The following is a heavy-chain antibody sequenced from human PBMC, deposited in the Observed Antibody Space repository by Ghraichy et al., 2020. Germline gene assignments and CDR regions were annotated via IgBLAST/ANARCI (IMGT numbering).Heavy chain of an antibody. CDR2: ANNN. J-gene: IGHJ4*02. CDR3: SRTQYEILTGYPYDY. D-gene: IGHD3-9*01. V-gene: IGHV3-11*01. Sequence: ANNNYYADSVKGRFTISRDNAKNSLFLQMNSLRPEDTAVYYCSRTQYEILTGYPYDYWGQRT.